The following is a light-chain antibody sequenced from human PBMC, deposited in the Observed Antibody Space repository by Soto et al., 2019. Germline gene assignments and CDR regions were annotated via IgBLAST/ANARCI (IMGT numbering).Light chain of an antibody. J-gene: IGKJ1*01. V-gene: IGKV1-6*01. CDR1: QGIRDD. CDR2: AAS. CDR3: LQDHDYPWT. Sequence: AIQMTQSPSSLSASVGDRVTITCRASQGIRDDLGWYQQKPGTAPKLLIYAASSLQSGVPSRFSGSGSGTDFTLTISSLQPEDFATYYCLQDHDYPWTFGLGTKVEIK.